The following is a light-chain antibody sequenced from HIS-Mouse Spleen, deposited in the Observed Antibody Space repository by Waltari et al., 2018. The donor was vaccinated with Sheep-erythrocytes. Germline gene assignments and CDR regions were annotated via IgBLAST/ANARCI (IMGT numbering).Light chain of an antibody. V-gene: IGLV2-23*01. Sequence: QSALTQPASVSGSPGQSITTSCPGTSSDVGSYNLSSSYQQPPGKAPKLMIYEGSKRPSGVSNRFSGSKSGNTASLTISGLQAEDEADYYCCSYAGSSTWVFGGGTKLTVL. J-gene: IGLJ3*02. CDR2: EGS. CDR3: CSYAGSSTWV. CDR1: SSDVGSYNL.